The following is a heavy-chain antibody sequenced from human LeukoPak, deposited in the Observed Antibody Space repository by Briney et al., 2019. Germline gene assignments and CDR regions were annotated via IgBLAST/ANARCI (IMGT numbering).Heavy chain of an antibody. J-gene: IGHJ4*02. V-gene: IGHV4-38-2*02. CDR2: IDHSGST. D-gene: IGHD3-10*01. CDR3: ARGPYYFGSGTDYNRFNVVY. Sequence: PSETLSLTCTVSGYSISSGYYWGWIRQPPGKGLEWTGSIDHSGSTNYNPSLKSRVTISIDTSKSQFSLKLSSVTAADTAVYYCARGPYYFGSGTDYNRFNVVYWGQGILVTVSS. CDR1: GYSISSGYY.